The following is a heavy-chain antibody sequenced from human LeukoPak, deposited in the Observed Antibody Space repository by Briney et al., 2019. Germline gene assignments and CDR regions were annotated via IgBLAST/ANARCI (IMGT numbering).Heavy chain of an antibody. D-gene: IGHD2-21*01. V-gene: IGHV3-30*02. CDR1: GFTFSSYG. CDR2: IRYDGSNK. J-gene: IGHJ4*02. CDR3: AKSLWVKGDDIAY. Sequence: PGGSLRLSCATSGFTFSSYGMHWVRQVPGKGLEWVAFIRYDGSNKYYADSVKGRFTISRDNSKNTLYLQMNSLRAEDTAVYFCAKSLWVKGDDIAYWGQGTQVTVSS.